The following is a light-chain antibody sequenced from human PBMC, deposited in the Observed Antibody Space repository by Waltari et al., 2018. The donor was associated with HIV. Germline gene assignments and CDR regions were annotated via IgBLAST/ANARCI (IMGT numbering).Light chain of an antibody. Sequence: EIVLTQSPATLSLSPGERATLYCRASQFVSSNLVWYQQKPGQAPRLLIYGASTRAPGIPDRFSGSGSGTEFTLSISSLQSEDFAVYHCQQYISWPLTFGQGTRLEIK. CDR2: GAS. CDR1: QFVSSN. CDR3: QQYISWPLT. J-gene: IGKJ5*01. V-gene: IGKV3D-15*01.